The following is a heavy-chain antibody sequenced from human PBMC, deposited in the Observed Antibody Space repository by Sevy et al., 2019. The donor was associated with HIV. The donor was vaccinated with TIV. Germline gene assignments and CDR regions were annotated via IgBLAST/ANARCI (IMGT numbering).Heavy chain of an antibody. CDR1: GDSFSSYF. J-gene: IGHJ4*02. V-gene: IGHV4-4*07. CDR2: INTSGST. Sequence: SETLSLTCTVSGDSFSSYFWAWIRQPAGKGLEWIGRINTSGSTNYTPSLKSRFTMSVDTSKSQFSLKVTSLTAADTAIYFCARSNWVTATNGFSKSYYFDYWGQGSLVTVSS. D-gene: IGHD7-27*01. CDR3: ARSNWVTATNGFSKSYYFDY.